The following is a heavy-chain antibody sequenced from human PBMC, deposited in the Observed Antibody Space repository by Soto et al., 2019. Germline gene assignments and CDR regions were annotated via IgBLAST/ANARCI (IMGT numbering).Heavy chain of an antibody. V-gene: IGHV3-48*02. CDR3: ARILHYYDSRGPKDYFDY. D-gene: IGHD3-22*01. Sequence: GGSLRLSCAASGFTFSSYSMNWVRQAPGKGLEWVSYISSSSSTIYYADSVKGRFTISRDNAKNSLYLQMNSLRDEDTAVYYCARILHYYDSRGPKDYFDYWGQGTLVTVS. CDR2: ISSSSSTI. J-gene: IGHJ4*02. CDR1: GFTFSSYS.